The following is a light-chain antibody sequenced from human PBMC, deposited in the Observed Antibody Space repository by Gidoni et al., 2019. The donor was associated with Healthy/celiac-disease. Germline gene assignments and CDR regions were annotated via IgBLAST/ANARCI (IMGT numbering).Light chain of an antibody. CDR3: QQYNNWPFT. Sequence: EILMTHSPATLSVSPGERATLACRASQPVSSNVAWYQQKPGQAPRLLIYGASTRATGIPARFSGSGSGTEFTLTISSLQSEDFAVYYCQQYNNWPFTFGPGTKVDIK. CDR1: QPVSSN. CDR2: GAS. J-gene: IGKJ3*01. V-gene: IGKV3-15*01.